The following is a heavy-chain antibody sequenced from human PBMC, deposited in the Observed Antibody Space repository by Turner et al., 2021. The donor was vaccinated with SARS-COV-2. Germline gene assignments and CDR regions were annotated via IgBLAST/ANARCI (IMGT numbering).Heavy chain of an antibody. CDR2: ISGHSGNT. CDR3: ARGLGKSVDY. Sequence: VPLVKSGAELKKPGASGTLSCKASGYRVTTYGITGVRQAPGQGVEWMGWISGHSGNTNYLQKVQDRVTMTTDTSTNTAYMELRSLRSYDTAVYYCARGLGKSVDYWGQGTLVTVSS. J-gene: IGHJ4*02. V-gene: IGHV1-18*01. CDR1: GYRVTTYG. D-gene: IGHD6-19*01.